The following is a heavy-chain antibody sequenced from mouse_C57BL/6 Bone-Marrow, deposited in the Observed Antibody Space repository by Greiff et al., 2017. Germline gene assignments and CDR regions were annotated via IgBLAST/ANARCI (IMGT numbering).Heavy chain of an antibody. J-gene: IGHJ1*03. D-gene: IGHD1-1*02. CDR1: GYTFTDYN. CDR3: ARGSYDWYFDV. CDR2: INPNHGGT. V-gene: IGHV1-18*01. Sequence: VQLKQSGPELVKPGASVKIPCKASGYTFTDYNMDWVKQSHGKSLEWIGDINPNHGGTIYNQKFKGKATLTVYKSSSAAYMELRSLTSEDTAVYYCARGSYDWYFDVWGTGTTVTVSS.